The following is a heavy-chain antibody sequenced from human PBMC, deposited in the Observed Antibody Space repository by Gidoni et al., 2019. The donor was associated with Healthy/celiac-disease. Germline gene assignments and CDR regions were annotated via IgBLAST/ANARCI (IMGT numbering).Heavy chain of an antibody. D-gene: IGHD3-3*01. CDR2: ISSSGSYI. J-gene: IGHJ3*02. V-gene: IGHV3-21*01. Sequence: EVQLVESGGGLVKPGGSLRLSCAASGFTFSGYSMNLVRQAPGKGVGWDTSISSSGSYIYYADSVKGRFTIYRDNDKNTLDLQMNSLRAEDTAVYYCARSVYFGVDDAFDIWGQGTMVTVSS. CDR3: ARSVYFGVDDAFDI. CDR1: GFTFSGYS.